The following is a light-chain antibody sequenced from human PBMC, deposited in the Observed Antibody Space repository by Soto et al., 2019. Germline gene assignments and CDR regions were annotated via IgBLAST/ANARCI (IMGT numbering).Light chain of an antibody. CDR2: DVS. CDR1: SRDVGGYNY. CDR3: SSYTSSSTRGV. V-gene: IGLV2-14*01. Sequence: QSALTQPASMSGSPGQSITISCTGTSRDVGGYNYVSWYQQHPGKAPKLMIYDVSNRPSGVSNRFSGSKSGNTASLTISGLQAEDEADYYCSSYTSSSTRGVFGVGTKVTVL. J-gene: IGLJ2*01.